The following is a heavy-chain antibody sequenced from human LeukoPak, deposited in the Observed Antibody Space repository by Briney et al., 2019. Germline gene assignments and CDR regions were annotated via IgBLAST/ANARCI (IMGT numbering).Heavy chain of an antibody. Sequence: ASVKVSCKASGYTFTSYGISWVRQAPGQGLEWMGWVSAYNGNTNYAQKLQGRVTMTTDTSTSTAYTELRSLRSDDTAVYYCAREGPIISSSWPFDYWGQGTLVTVSS. V-gene: IGHV1-18*01. CDR2: VSAYNGNT. CDR3: AREGPIISSSWPFDY. D-gene: IGHD6-13*01. CDR1: GYTFTSYG. J-gene: IGHJ4*02.